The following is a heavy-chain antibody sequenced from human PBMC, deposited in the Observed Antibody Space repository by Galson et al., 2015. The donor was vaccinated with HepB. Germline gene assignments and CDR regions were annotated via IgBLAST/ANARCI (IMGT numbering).Heavy chain of an antibody. Sequence: SLRLSCAVSGFTFSSYWMSWVRQAPGKGLEWVANIKQDGSEKYYVDSVKGRFTITRDNAKKSLYLQMNSLRAEDTAVYYCASPLLGEQWLAFDYWGQGTLVTVSS. J-gene: IGHJ4*02. CDR3: ASPLLGEQWLAFDY. D-gene: IGHD6-19*01. V-gene: IGHV3-7*03. CDR1: GFTFSSYW. CDR2: IKQDGSEK.